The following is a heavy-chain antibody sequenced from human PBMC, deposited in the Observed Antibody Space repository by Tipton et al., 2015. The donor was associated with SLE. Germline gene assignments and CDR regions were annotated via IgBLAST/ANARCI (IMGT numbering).Heavy chain of an antibody. V-gene: IGHV3-23*01. CDR3: AKDPRYSSSSIDY. J-gene: IGHJ4*02. Sequence: SLRLSCAASGFTFSSYAMSWVRQAPGKGLEWVSAISGSGGSTYYADSVKGRFTISRDNAKNSLYLQMNSLRAEDTAVYYCAKDPRYSSSSIDYWGQGTLVTVSS. CDR2: ISGSGGST. CDR1: GFTFSSYA. D-gene: IGHD6-6*01.